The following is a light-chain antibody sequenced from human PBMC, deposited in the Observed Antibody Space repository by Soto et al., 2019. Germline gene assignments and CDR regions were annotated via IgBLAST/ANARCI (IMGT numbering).Light chain of an antibody. CDR2: KVS. Sequence: DDVMTQSPLPLPFTHGQPTSISCGSSQSLVYSDGNACLNWFQQRPGQSPRRLIYKVSNWDSGVPDRFSGSGSGTDFTLTISSLEPEDFAVYYCQQRSNWPPTFGEGTKVDIK. V-gene: IGKV2D-30*01. CDR1: QSLVYSDGNAC. CDR3: QQRSNWPPT. J-gene: IGKJ1*01.